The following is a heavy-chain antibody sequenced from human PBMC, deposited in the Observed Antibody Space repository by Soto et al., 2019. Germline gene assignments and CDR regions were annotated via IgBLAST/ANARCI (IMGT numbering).Heavy chain of an antibody. CDR3: ARRVDERTAAPYYFDY. J-gene: IGHJ4*02. CDR2: IYYSGST. D-gene: IGHD6-13*01. CDR1: GGSISSYY. V-gene: IGHV4-59*08. Sequence: PSETLSLTCTVSGGSISSYYWSWIRQPPGKGLEWIGYIYYSGSTNYNPSLKSRVTISVDTSKNQFSLKLSSVTAADTAVYYCARRVDERTAAPYYFDYWGQGTLVTVSS.